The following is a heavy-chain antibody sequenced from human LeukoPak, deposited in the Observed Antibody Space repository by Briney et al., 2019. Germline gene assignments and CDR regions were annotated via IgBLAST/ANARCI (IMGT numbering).Heavy chain of an antibody. Sequence: GGSLRLSCAASGFTFSNYNMNWVRQAPGKGLEWVSSIVTGGTYTHYADSVKGRFTISRDNAKNSLNLQMTRLRAEDTAMYYCARDTRVYSDFWSGYSNWGQGTLVTVSS. CDR2: IVTGGTYT. CDR1: GFTFSNYN. V-gene: IGHV3-21*01. CDR3: ARDTRVYSDFWSGYSN. J-gene: IGHJ4*02. D-gene: IGHD3-3*01.